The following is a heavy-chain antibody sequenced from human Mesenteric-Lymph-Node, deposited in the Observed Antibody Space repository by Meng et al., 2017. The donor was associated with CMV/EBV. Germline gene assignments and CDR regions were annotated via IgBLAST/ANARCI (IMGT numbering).Heavy chain of an antibody. CDR3: ARDQPADY. Sequence: SETLSLTCTVSGGSISYYYWSWIRQSPGKGLEWIGYNYHSVSTNYNPSLKSRVTISVDTSKNQFSLKLTSVTAADTAVYYCARDQPADYWGQGTLVTVSS. V-gene: IGHV4-59*01. J-gene: IGHJ4*02. CDR1: GGSISYYY. CDR2: NYHSVST.